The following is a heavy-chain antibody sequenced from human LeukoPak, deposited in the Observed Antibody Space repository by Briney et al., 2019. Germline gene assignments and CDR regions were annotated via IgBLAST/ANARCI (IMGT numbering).Heavy chain of an antibody. CDR3: ARDLTVAGTY. J-gene: IGHJ4*02. CDR1: GFTFSSYA. CDR2: ISYDGSNK. D-gene: IGHD6-19*01. V-gene: IGHV3-30-3*01. Sequence: PGRSLRLSCAASGFTFSSYAMHWVRQAPGKGLEWVAVISYDGSNKYYADSVKGRFTISRDNSKNTLYLQMNSLRAEDTAVYYCARDLTVAGTYWGQETLVTVSS.